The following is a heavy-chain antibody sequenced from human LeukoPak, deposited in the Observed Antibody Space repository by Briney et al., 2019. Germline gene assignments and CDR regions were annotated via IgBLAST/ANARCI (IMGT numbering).Heavy chain of an antibody. CDR1: GGSISSYY. Sequence: SETLSLTCTVSGGSISSYYWSWVRQPPGKGLEWIGYIYCSGSTNYNPSLKSRVTISVDTSKNQFSLKLSSVTAADTAVYYCARDAGYYGSGSLDVWGKGTTVTVSS. CDR3: ARDAGYYGSGSLDV. J-gene: IGHJ6*04. V-gene: IGHV4-59*01. CDR2: IYCSGST. D-gene: IGHD3-10*01.